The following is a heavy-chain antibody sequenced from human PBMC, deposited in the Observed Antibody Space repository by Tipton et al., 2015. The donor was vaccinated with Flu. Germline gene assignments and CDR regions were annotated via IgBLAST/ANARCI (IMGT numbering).Heavy chain of an antibody. J-gene: IGHJ4*02. CDR2: IRGSDNAI. Sequence: SLRLSCAASGFTFSDYSMNWVRQAPGKGLEWVSYIRGSDNAIYYADSVKGRFTISRDDAKNSLSLQITSLRDEDTALYYCVRDHNWAFDYWGQGTLVTVSS. CDR3: VRDHNWAFDY. CDR1: GFTFSDYS. V-gene: IGHV3-48*02. D-gene: IGHD1-1*01.